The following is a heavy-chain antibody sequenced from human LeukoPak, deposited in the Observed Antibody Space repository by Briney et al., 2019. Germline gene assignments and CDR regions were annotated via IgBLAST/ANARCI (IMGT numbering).Heavy chain of an antibody. CDR1: GFTLSSYE. Sequence: PGGSLRLSCAASGFTLSSYEMNWVRQAPGKGLEWVSYISSSGSTIYYADSVKGRFTVSRDNAKNSLYLQKNSLRAEDTAVYYCAELGITMIGGVWGKGTTVTISS. J-gene: IGHJ6*04. CDR2: ISSSGSTI. V-gene: IGHV3-48*03. CDR3: AELGITMIGGV. D-gene: IGHD3-10*02.